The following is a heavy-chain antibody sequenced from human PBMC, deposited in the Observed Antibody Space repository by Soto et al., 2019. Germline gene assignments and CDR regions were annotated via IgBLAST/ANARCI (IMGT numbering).Heavy chain of an antibody. D-gene: IGHD1-26*01. CDR1: GFTFSSYW. Sequence: QPGGSLRLSCAASGFTFSSYWMHWVRQAPGKGLVWVSRINSDGSSTSYADSVKGRFTISRDNAKNTLYLQMNSLRAEDTAVYYCAKDRPVKARSGSLSSWGQGTLVTVSS. CDR2: INSDGSST. V-gene: IGHV3-74*01. CDR3: AKDRPVKARSGSLSS. J-gene: IGHJ5*02.